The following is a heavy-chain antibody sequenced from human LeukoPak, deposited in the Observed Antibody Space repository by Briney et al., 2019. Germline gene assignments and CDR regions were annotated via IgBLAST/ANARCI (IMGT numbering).Heavy chain of an antibody. CDR3: AILVGGGSYYAGWFDP. CDR2: ISGSGGST. V-gene: IGHV3-23*01. D-gene: IGHD1-26*01. Sequence: GGPLRLSCAASGSTFSSHAMSWVRQAPGKGLEGVSAISGSGGSTYYADSVKGRFTISRDNSKNTLYLQMNSLRAEDTAVYYCAILVGGGSYYAGWFDPWGQGTLVTVSP. CDR1: GSTFSSHA. J-gene: IGHJ5*02.